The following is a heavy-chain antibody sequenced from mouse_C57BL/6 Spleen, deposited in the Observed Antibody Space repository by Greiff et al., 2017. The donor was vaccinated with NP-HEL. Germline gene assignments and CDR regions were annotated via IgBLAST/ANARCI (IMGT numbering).Heavy chain of an antibody. Sequence: EVQVVESGGGLVQPGGSLSLSCAASGFTFTDYYMSWVRQPPGKALEWLGFIRNKANGYTTEYSASVKGRFTISRDNSQSILYLQMNALRAEDSATYYCASQVVADWYFDVWGTGTTVTVSS. CDR1: GFTFTDYY. D-gene: IGHD1-1*01. V-gene: IGHV7-3*01. CDR2: IRNKANGYTT. J-gene: IGHJ1*03. CDR3: ASQVVADWYFDV.